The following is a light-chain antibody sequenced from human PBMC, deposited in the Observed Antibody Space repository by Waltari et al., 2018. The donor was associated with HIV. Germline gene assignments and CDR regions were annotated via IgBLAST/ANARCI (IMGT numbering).Light chain of an antibody. Sequence: DIVLTQSPAILSLSPGEGVTLSCRASQDVGSYLAWYQHKPGQAPRLLIYDASNRATGIPARFSGGGSGTDFTLTISHLEPDDFALYYCQQRRRWPITFGQGTRIEI. CDR2: DAS. CDR1: QDVGSY. J-gene: IGKJ5*01. CDR3: QQRRRWPIT. V-gene: IGKV3-11*01.